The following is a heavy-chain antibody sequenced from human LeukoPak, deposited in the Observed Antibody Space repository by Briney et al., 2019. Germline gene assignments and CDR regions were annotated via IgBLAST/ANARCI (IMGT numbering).Heavy chain of an antibody. D-gene: IGHD6-25*01. CDR3: AGGRAVDFDL. V-gene: IGHV4-34*01. CDR1: GGSFSGYY. Sequence: SETLSLTCAVYGGSFSGYYWSWIRQPPGKGLEWIGEINHSGSTNYNPSLKSRVTISVDTSKNQFSLKLSSVTAADTAVYYCAGGRAVDFDLWGRGTLVTVSS. J-gene: IGHJ2*01. CDR2: INHSGST.